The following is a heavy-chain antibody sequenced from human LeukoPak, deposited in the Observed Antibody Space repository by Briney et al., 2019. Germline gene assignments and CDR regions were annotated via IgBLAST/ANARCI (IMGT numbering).Heavy chain of an antibody. V-gene: IGHV4-38-2*01. CDR1: GYSISSGYY. D-gene: IGHD2-2*02. CDR2: IYHSGST. CDR3: ARHRIVVVPAAIPDY. J-gene: IGHJ4*02. Sequence: SETLSLTCAVSGYSISSGYYWGWIRQPPGKGLEWIGSIYHSGSTYYNPSLKSRCTISVDTSKTQFSLKLSSVTAADTAVYYCARHRIVVVPAAIPDYWGQGTLVTVSS.